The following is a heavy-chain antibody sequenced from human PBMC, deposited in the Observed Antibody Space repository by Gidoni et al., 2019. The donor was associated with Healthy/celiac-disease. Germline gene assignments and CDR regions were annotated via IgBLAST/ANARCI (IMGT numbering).Heavy chain of an antibody. CDR3: ARVPYYDILTGYYTGWYFDL. D-gene: IGHD3-9*01. CDR1: GFTFISYE. V-gene: IGHV3-48*03. J-gene: IGHJ2*01. CDR2: ISSSGSTI. Sequence: EVQLVESGGGLVQPGRSLRLSCAASGFTFISYEMNWVRQAPGKGLEWVSYISSSGSTIYYADSVKGRFTISRDNAKNSLYLQMNSLRAEDTAVYYCARVPYYDILTGYYTGWYFDLWGRGTLVTVSS.